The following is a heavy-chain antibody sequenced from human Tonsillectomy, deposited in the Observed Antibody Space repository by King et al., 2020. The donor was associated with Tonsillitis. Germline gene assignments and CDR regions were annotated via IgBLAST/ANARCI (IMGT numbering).Heavy chain of an antibody. CDR1: RFAFSIYW. Sequence: VQLVESGGGLVQPGGSLRLSCAASRFAFSIYWMSWVRQAPGKGLEGVGNIKEDGSEKYYVGSVKGRFTISRDNAKNSLYLQMNSLRAEDTAVYYCAGAISAVAGSGWFDYWGQGTLVTVSS. CDR2: IKEDGSEK. D-gene: IGHD6-19*01. V-gene: IGHV3-7*04. J-gene: IGHJ4*02. CDR3: AGAISAVAGSGWFDY.